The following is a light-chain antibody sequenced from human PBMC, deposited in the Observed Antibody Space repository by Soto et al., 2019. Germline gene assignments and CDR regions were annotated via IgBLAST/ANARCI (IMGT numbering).Light chain of an antibody. Sequence: EIVMTQSPATLSVSPGERVTLSCRASQSVSNTLAWYQQKPGQAPRLLIYGASTRATGIPARFSGSGSGTEFTLTISSLQSEDFAVYYCQQYNNWPITFGQGTRLEIK. J-gene: IGKJ5*01. V-gene: IGKV3-15*01. CDR2: GAS. CDR1: QSVSNT. CDR3: QQYNNWPIT.